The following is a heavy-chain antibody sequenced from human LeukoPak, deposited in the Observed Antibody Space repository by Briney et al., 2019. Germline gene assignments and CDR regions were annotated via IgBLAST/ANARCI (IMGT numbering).Heavy chain of an antibody. V-gene: IGHV1-8*01. CDR1: GYTFTSYD. CDR2: MSPNSSDT. D-gene: IGHD7-27*01. CDR3: ARGPPNWGYDY. Sequence: ASVKVSCKASGYTFTSYDFNWVRQATGQRPEWMGWMSPNSSDTGYAQKFQDRVTMTRNTSISTAYMELSSLRSDDTAVYYCARGPPNWGYDYWGPGTLVTVSS. J-gene: IGHJ4*02.